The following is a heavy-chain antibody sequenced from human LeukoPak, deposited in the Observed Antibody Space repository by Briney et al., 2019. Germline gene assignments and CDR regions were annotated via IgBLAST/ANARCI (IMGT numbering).Heavy chain of an antibody. V-gene: IGHV4-34*01. D-gene: IGHD6-6*01. Sequence: SETLSLTCAVYGGSFSGYYWSWIRQPPGKGLEWIGEINHSGSTNYNPSLKSRVTISVDTSKNQFSLKLSSVTAADTAVYYCARDGDFGSSSSTAYYYYYMDVWGKGTTVTVSS. CDR1: GGSFSGYY. CDR3: ARDGDFGSSSSTAYYYYYMDV. J-gene: IGHJ6*03. CDR2: INHSGST.